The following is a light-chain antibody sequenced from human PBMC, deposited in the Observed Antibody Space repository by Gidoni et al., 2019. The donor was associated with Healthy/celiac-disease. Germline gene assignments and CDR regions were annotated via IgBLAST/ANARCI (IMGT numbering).Light chain of an antibody. CDR1: QGIRND. CDR3: LQDYNYPLT. V-gene: IGKV1-6*01. Sequence: AIQMTQSPSSLSASVAVRVTITCRASQGIRNDLGWYQQKPGKAPKLLIYAASSLQSGVPSRFSGSGSGTDFTLTISSLQPEDFATYYCLQDYNYPLTFGQGTKVEIK. J-gene: IGKJ1*01. CDR2: AAS.